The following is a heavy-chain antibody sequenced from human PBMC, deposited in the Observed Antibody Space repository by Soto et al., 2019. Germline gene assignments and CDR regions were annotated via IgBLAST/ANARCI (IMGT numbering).Heavy chain of an antibody. J-gene: IGHJ5*02. CDR1: GGSISSYY. Sequence: SETLSLTCTVSGGSISSYYWSWIRQPPGKGLEWIGYIYYSGSTNYNPSLKSRVTISVDTSKNQFSLKLSSVTAADTAVYYCARDKHSYYYDSSGYSNWFDPWGQGTLVTVSS. CDR3: ARDKHSYYYDSSGYSNWFDP. CDR2: IYYSGST. D-gene: IGHD3-22*01. V-gene: IGHV4-59*01.